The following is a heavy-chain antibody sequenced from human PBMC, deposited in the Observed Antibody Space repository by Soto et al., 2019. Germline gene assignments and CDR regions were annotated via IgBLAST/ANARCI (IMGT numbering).Heavy chain of an antibody. J-gene: IGHJ4*02. CDR1: GFTFSSYE. CDR3: ARGPRYSSSPPRRTDVFDY. Sequence: HPGGSLRLSCAASGFTFSSYEMNWVRQAPGKGLEWVSYISSSGSTIYYADSVKGRFTISRDNAKNSLYLQMNSLRAEDTAVYYCARGPRYSSSPPRRTDVFDYWGQGTLVTVSS. CDR2: ISSSGSTI. D-gene: IGHD6-13*01. V-gene: IGHV3-48*03.